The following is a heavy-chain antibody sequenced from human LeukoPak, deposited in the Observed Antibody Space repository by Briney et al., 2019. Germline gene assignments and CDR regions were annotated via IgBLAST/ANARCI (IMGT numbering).Heavy chain of an antibody. Sequence: GGSLRLSCAASGFTFSSSWMHWVRQAPGKGLVWVSRMNSDGSTINYGDSVKGRFTISRDNAKNTLYLQMDSLRAEDTAVYYCAKDQYCSSTSCHYYYYYGMDVWGQGTTVTVSS. CDR3: AKDQYCSSTSCHYYYYYGMDV. V-gene: IGHV3-74*01. CDR2: MNSDGSTI. J-gene: IGHJ6*02. D-gene: IGHD2-2*01. CDR1: GFTFSSSW.